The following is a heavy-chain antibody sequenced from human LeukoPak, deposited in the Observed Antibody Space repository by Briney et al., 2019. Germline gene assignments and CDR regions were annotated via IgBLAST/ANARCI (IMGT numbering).Heavy chain of an antibody. V-gene: IGHV4-30-4*01. J-gene: IGHJ6*02. CDR1: GGSISSTTYC. D-gene: IGHD6-13*01. CDR2: MYYSGST. CDR3: ARVKGSSWPPLPRMDV. Sequence: PSETLSLTCTVSGGSISSTTYCWSWVRQPPGKGLEWIGCMYYSGSTYYNPSLKSRVTISVDTSKNQFSLKLSSVTAADTAVYYCARVKGSSWPPLPRMDVWGQGTTVTVSS.